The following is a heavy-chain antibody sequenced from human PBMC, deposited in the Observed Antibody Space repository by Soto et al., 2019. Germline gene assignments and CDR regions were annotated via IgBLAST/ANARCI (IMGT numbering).Heavy chain of an antibody. CDR2: IWYDGSNK. CDR1: GFTFSSYG. J-gene: IGHJ6*02. Sequence: QVQLVESGGGVVQPGRSLRLSCAASGFTFSSYGMHWVRQAPGKGLEWVAVIWYDGSNKYYADSVKGRFTMSRDNSKNTLYLQMNSLRAEDTAVYYCARVPSGYYGMDVWGQGTTVTVSS. D-gene: IGHD3-22*01. V-gene: IGHV3-33*01. CDR3: ARVPSGYYGMDV.